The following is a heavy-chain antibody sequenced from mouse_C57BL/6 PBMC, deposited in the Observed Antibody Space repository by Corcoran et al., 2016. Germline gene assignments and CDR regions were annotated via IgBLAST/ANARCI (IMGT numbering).Heavy chain of an antibody. V-gene: IGHV1-76*01. Sequence: QVQLKQSGAELVRPGASVQLSCKASGYTFTDYYINWVKQRPGQGLEWIARIYPGSGNTYYNEKFKGKATLTAEKSSSTAYMQLSSLTSEDSAVYFCARGGRSYYFDYWGQGTTLTVSS. CDR1: GYTFTDYY. CDR3: ARGGRSYYFDY. J-gene: IGHJ2*01. CDR2: IYPGSGNT.